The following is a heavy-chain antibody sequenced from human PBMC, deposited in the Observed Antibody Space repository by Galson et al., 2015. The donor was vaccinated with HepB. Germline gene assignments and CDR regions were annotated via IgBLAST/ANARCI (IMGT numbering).Heavy chain of an antibody. CDR2: IYYSGST. CDR1: GGSISSSSYY. V-gene: IGHV4-39*01. D-gene: IGHD6-6*01. J-gene: IGHJ5*02. CDR3: ARQFPPAGAARRLRWFDP. Sequence: ETLSLTCTVSGGSISSSSYYWGWIRQPPGKGLEWIGSIYYSGSTYYNPSLKSRVTISVDTSKNQFSLKLSSVTAADTAVYYCARQFPPAGAARRLRWFDPWGQGTLVTVSS.